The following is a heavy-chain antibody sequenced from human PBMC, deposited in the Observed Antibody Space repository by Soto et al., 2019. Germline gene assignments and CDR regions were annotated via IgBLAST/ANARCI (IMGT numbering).Heavy chain of an antibody. Sequence: QVQLVQSGAEVKKPGASVKVSCKASGYTFTSYDINWVRQATGQGLEWMGWMNPNSGNTGYAQKLQGRVTMTRNTSISTAYMELSSLRSEDTAVYYCARVWYDSRWNYYYGMDVWGQGTTVTVSS. D-gene: IGHD3-22*01. V-gene: IGHV1-8*01. CDR2: MNPNSGNT. J-gene: IGHJ6*02. CDR1: GYTFTSYD. CDR3: ARVWYDSRWNYYYGMDV.